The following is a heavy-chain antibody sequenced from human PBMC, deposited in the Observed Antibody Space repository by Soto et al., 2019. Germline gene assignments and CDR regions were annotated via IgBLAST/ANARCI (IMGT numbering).Heavy chain of an antibody. V-gene: IGHV3-7*03. J-gene: IGHJ6*02. CDR3: ARDHLILPAHDFFYGSDV. CDR2: IPQDGVDG. CDR1: GFIFSMYS. D-gene: IGHD2-21*02. Sequence: GGSLRLSCEVSGFIFSMYSMSWVRQTPGKGLEWVAKIPQDGVDGHYADAVKGRFTISRDNGKNSLYLQMNNLRAEDTAVYYCARDHLILPAHDFFYGSDVWGRGATVTVSS.